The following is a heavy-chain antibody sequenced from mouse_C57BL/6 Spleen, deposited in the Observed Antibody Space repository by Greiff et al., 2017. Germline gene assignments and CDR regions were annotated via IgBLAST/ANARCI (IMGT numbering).Heavy chain of an antibody. Sequence: VQLQQPGAELVRPGTSVKLSCKASGYTFTSYWMHWVKQRPGQGLEWIGVIDPSDSYTNYNQKFKGKATLTVDTSSSPAYMQLSSLTSEDSAVYYCAREDYYGSSEGLAYWGQGTLVTVSA. CDR1: GYTFTSYW. D-gene: IGHD1-1*01. V-gene: IGHV1-59*01. J-gene: IGHJ3*01. CDR2: IDPSDSYT. CDR3: AREDYYGSSEGLAY.